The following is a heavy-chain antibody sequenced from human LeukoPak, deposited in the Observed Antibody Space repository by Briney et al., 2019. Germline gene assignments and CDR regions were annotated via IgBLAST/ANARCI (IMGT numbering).Heavy chain of an antibody. D-gene: IGHD1-26*01. Sequence: ASVKVSCKVSGYTLTELSMHWVRQAPGKGLEWMGGFDPEDGETIYAQKFQGRVTMTEDTSTDTAYMELSSLRSKDTAVYYCTARGPDSDSSVAYWGQGTLVTVSS. CDR1: GYTLTELS. V-gene: IGHV1-24*01. CDR3: TARGPDSDSSVAY. J-gene: IGHJ4*02. CDR2: FDPEDGET.